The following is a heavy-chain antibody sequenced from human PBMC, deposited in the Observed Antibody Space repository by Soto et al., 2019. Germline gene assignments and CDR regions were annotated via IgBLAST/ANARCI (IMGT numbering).Heavy chain of an antibody. Sequence: QVQLQESGPGLVKPSETLSLTCTVSGGSISSYYWSWIRQPPGKGLEWIGYIYYSGSTNYNPSLKSRVXXSXDTXKNPFSLKLSSVTAADTAVYYCAREFFGAGNWFDPWGQGPLVTVSS. CDR3: AREFFGAGNWFDP. J-gene: IGHJ5*02. D-gene: IGHD3-3*01. CDR2: IYYSGST. CDR1: GGSISSYY. V-gene: IGHV4-59*01.